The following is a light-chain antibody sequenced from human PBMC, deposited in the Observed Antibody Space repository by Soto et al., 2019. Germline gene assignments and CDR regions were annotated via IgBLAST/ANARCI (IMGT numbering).Light chain of an antibody. CDR3: QQANSFPWT. Sequence: DIQMTQSPSSVSASIGDRVTITCRARQDLNNWLAWYQQKPGKAPKLLIYAASSLQSGVPSRFSGSGSGTDFTLAISSLQPEDFATSYCQQANSFPWTFGKGTKVEIK. V-gene: IGKV1-12*01. J-gene: IGKJ1*01. CDR2: AAS. CDR1: QDLNNW.